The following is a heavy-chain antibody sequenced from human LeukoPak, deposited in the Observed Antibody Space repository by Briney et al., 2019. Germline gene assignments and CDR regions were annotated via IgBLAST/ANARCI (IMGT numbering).Heavy chain of an antibody. CDR1: GGSISSYY. V-gene: IGHV4-4*07. D-gene: IGHD2-2*01. J-gene: IGHJ6*03. CDR3: ARLRGEYCSSTSCYDEGYYYYMDV. Sequence: SETLSLTCTVSGGSISSYYWSWTRQPAGKGLEWIGRIYTSGSTNYNPSLKSRVTMSVDTSKNQFSLKLSSVTAADTAVYYCARLRGEYCSSTSCYDEGYYYYMDVWGKGTTVTVSS. CDR2: IYTSGST.